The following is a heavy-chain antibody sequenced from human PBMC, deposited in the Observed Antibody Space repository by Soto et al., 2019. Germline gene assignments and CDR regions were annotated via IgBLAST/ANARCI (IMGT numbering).Heavy chain of an antibody. Sequence: PSDTLSLTWAVSGGSISSGGYSWSWIRQPPGKGLEWIGYIYHGGSTYYNPSLKSRVTISVDRSKNQFSLKLSSVTAADTAVYYCARTAGDYGDYYFDYWGQGTLVTVSS. CDR1: GGSISSGGYS. D-gene: IGHD4-17*01. CDR2: IYHGGST. CDR3: ARTAGDYGDYYFDY. J-gene: IGHJ4*02. V-gene: IGHV4-30-2*01.